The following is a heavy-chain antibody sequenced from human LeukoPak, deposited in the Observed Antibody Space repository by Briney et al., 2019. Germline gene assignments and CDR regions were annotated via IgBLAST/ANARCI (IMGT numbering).Heavy chain of an antibody. CDR2: INTKGET. Sequence: SETLSLTCTVSGVSMSAYQWSWVRQSPEKGLEWIGCINTKGETSYNPSLKSRVTTSVDTSKSQFSLRLTSVTAADTAVYYCATSNDAKIAPFDHWGQGAPVTVSS. CDR3: ATSNDAKIAPFDH. V-gene: IGHV4-4*09. CDR1: GVSMSAYQ. D-gene: IGHD2-21*01. J-gene: IGHJ4*02.